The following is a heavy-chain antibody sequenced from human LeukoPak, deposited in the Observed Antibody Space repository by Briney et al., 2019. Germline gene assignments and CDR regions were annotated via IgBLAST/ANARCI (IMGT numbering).Heavy chain of an antibody. Sequence: PGGSLRLSCAGSGFTFSSYSMNWVRQAPGKGLEWVSSISASNTYTYYAESVKGRFTISRDNAKRSLFLQMNSLRVEDTAVYYCAREGGGSSSVRTRFDFWGLGTLVTVSS. CDR2: ISASNTYT. J-gene: IGHJ4*02. CDR3: AREGGGSSSVRTRFDF. D-gene: IGHD6-6*01. V-gene: IGHV3-21*01. CDR1: GFTFSSYS.